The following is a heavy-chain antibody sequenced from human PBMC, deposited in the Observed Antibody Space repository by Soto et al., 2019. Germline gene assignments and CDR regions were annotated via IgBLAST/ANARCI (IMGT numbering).Heavy chain of an antibody. J-gene: IGHJ4*02. CDR1: GFTFSSYA. D-gene: IGHD2-2*02. CDR2: ISYDGSNK. Sequence: SLRLSCAASGFTFSSYAMHWVRQAPGKGLEWVAVISYDGSNKYYADSVKGRFTISRDNSKNTLYLQMNSLRAEDTAVYYCAREDRDIVVVPAAILPDYWGQGTLVTVSS. CDR3: AREDRDIVVVPAAILPDY. V-gene: IGHV3-30-3*01.